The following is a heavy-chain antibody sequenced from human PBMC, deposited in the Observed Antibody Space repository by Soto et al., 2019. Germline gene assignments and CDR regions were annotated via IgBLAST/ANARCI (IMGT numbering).Heavy chain of an antibody. Sequence: QVQLVQSGAEVKKPGSSVKVSCKASGGTFSSYTISWVRQAPGQGLEWMGRIIPILGIANYAQKFQGRVTITXXKXTXXAYMELSSLRSEDTAVYYCAREESGLWFGESSLDPWGQGTLVTVSS. CDR2: IIPILGIA. V-gene: IGHV1-69*08. J-gene: IGHJ5*02. CDR1: GGTFSSYT. D-gene: IGHD3-10*01. CDR3: AREESGLWFGESSLDP.